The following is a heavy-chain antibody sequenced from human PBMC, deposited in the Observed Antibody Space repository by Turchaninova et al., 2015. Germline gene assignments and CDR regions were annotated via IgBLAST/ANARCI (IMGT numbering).Heavy chain of an antibody. J-gene: IGHJ2*01. D-gene: IGHD3-3*01. CDR1: GFSLSNATMG. CDR3: VRRLMYYNLWSGDQPLVPWYFDL. CDR2: IFLNDEK. V-gene: IGHV2-26*02. Sequence: QVTLQESGPVLVKPTETLTLTCTVSGFSLSNATMGVSWIRQPPGKALEWLAHIFLNDEKLYKPSLTCRLTISKHSSTSQVFLSLSNGDPVEKSTYYWVRRLMYYNLWSGDQPLVPWYFDLWGRGSLVSVSA.